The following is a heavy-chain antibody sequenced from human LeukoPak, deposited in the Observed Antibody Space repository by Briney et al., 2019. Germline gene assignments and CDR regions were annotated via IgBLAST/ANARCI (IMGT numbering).Heavy chain of an antibody. CDR2: ISSSSSYI. V-gene: IGHV3-21*01. CDR1: GFTFSSYS. D-gene: IGHD3-16*01. CDR3: ARVGGGYYYVDV. Sequence: GGSLRLSCAASGFTFSSYSMNWVRQAPGKGLEWVSSISSSSSYIYYADSVKGRFTISRDNAKNSLYLQMNSLRAEDTAVYYCARVGGGYYYVDVWGKGTTVTVSS. J-gene: IGHJ6*03.